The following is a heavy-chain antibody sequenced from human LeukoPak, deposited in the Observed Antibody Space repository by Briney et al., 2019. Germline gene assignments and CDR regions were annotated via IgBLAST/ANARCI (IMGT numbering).Heavy chain of an antibody. CDR1: VYTFTSYY. CDR2: INPSGGST. D-gene: IGHD2-21*01. CDR3: ARAAVGGDCYDH. Sequence: GASVKVSCKASVYTFTSYYMHWVRQAPGQGLEWMGIINPSGGSTSYAQKFQGRVTMTRDTSTSTVYMELSSLRSEDTAVYYCARAAVGGDCYDHWGQGTLVTVSS. V-gene: IGHV1-46*01. J-gene: IGHJ4*02.